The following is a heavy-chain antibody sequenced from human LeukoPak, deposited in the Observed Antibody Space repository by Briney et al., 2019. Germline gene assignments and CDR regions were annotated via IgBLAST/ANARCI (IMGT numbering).Heavy chain of an antibody. CDR3: ARDYGDAC. CDR1: GFTFTTYW. CDR2: IKPDGSDK. V-gene: IGHV3-7*04. J-gene: IGHJ4*02. D-gene: IGHD4-17*01. Sequence: GGSLRLSCAASGFTFTTYWMTWVRQAPGKGLEWVANIKPDGSDKYYVDSVKGRFTISRDNAKNSLSLQMNSLRAEDTAVYYCARDYGDACWGQGTLVTVSS.